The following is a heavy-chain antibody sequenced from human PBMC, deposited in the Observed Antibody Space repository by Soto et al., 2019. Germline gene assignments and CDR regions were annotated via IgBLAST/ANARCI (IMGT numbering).Heavy chain of an antibody. D-gene: IGHD5-18*01. J-gene: IGHJ5*02. CDR3: AKVGYSYGFSRWGFDT. CDR1: GFSFSSYA. CDR2: ISGSGGGT. V-gene: IGHV3-23*01. Sequence: GRSLRLSCAASGFSFSSYAMSWVRQAPGKGLEWVSAISGSGGGTYYADSVKGRFTISRDNSKNTLYLQMNSVIAEDTAVYYCAKVGYSYGFSRWGFDTWSQGVLVTIAS.